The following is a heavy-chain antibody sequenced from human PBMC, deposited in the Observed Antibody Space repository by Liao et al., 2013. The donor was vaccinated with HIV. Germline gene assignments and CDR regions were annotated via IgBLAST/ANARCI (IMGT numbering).Heavy chain of an antibody. CDR1: GGPISSYY. V-gene: IGHV4-4*07. J-gene: IGHJ5*02. CDR3: ARTDQYYDFWNGYENWFDP. D-gene: IGHD3-3*01. CDR2: TYTSGST. Sequence: QVQLQESGPGLVKPSETLSLTCTVSGGPISSYYWSWIRQPAGKGLEWIGRTYTSGSTNYNPSLKSRVTMSADTSKNQFSLKLSSVTAADTAVYYCARTDQYYDFWNGYENWFDPWGQGTLVTVSS.